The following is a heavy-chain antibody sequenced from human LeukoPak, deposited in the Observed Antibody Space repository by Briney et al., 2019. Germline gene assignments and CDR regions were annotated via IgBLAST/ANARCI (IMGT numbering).Heavy chain of an antibody. J-gene: IGHJ4*02. CDR2: INPSSGST. Sequence: ASVKVSCKASGYTFTSYYIHWVRQAPGQGLEWMGIINPSSGSTTYAQKFQGRVTMTRDTSTNTVCVELSSLRSEDTAVYYCARGFYYDTGGFYPGGDYWGQGTLVTVSS. D-gene: IGHD3-22*01. V-gene: IGHV1-46*01. CDR1: GYTFTSYY. CDR3: ARGFYYDTGGFYPGGDY.